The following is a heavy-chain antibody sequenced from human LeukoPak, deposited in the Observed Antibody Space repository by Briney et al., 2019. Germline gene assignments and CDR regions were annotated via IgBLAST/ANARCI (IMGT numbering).Heavy chain of an antibody. CDR2: INHSGRT. J-gene: IGHJ5*02. CDR3: ARANREEYSSSWKTKINWFDP. CDR1: GRPFSGYY. D-gene: IGHD6-13*01. Sequence: TSDTLSLTCAVYGRPFSGYYWSWIRQPPGKGLEGIGEINHSGRTNYNPSLKSRVTISVDTSKNQFSLKLSSVTAADTAVYYCARANREEYSSSWKTKINWFDPWGQGTLVTVSS. V-gene: IGHV4-34*01.